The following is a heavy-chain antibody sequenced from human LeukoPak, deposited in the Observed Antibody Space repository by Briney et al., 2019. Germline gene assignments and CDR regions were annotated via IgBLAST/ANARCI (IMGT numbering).Heavy chain of an antibody. D-gene: IGHD2-2*02. Sequence: ASVKVSCKVSGYTFTDYYMHWVQQAPGKGPEWMGLVDPEDGETIYAEKFQGRVTITADTSTDTAYMELSSLRSEDTAVYYCATLPLYCSSTSCYIRDYWGQGTLVTVSS. CDR2: VDPEDGET. J-gene: IGHJ4*02. V-gene: IGHV1-69-2*01. CDR1: GYTFTDYY. CDR3: ATLPLYCSSTSCYIRDY.